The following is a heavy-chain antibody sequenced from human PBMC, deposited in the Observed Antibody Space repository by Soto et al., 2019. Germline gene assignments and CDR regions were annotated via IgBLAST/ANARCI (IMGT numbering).Heavy chain of an antibody. J-gene: IGHJ5*02. CDR1: GGSSSSSTYY. D-gene: IGHD6-19*01. CDR3: ARQIAVAPFRFDP. V-gene: IGHV4-39*01. CDR2: IYYSGST. Sequence: SETLSLTCTVSGGSSSSSTYYWGWIRQPPGKGLEWIGSIYYSGSTYYNPSLKSRVTISVDTSKNQFSLKLSSVTAADTAVYYCARQIAVAPFRFDPWGQGTLVTVSS.